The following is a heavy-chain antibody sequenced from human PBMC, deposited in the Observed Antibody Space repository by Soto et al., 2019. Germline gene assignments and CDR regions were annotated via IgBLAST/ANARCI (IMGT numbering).Heavy chain of an antibody. CDR1: GCNFSNYA. J-gene: IGHJ6*02. CDR2: ITPIFGTT. Sequence: SVKVSFKASGCNFSNYAISWVRHAPGQALYWMGGITPIFGTTTYAQRLQGRVTITADESSTTAHMELSSLRCEETAVYYCARVITVTPVGYYGMDVWGQGTTVTSP. V-gene: IGHV1-69*13. D-gene: IGHD4-4*01. CDR3: ARVITVTPVGYYGMDV.